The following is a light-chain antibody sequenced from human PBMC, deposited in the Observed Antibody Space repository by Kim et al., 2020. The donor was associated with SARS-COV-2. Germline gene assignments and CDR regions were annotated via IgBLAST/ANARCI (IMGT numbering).Light chain of an antibody. CDR1: QGISSY. V-gene: IGKV1-8*01. J-gene: IGKJ2*01. CDR3: QQYYSYPYT. CDR2: AAS. Sequence: SASTGDIVTITFRASQGISSYLAWYQQKPGKAPKLLIYAASTLQSGVPSSFSGSGSGTDFTLTISCLQSEDFATYYCQQYYSYPYTFGQGTKLEI.